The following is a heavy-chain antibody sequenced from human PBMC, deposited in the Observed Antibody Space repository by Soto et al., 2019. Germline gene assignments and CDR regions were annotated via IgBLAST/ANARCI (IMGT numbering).Heavy chain of an antibody. V-gene: IGHV1-69*02. J-gene: IGHJ6*03. CDR2: IIPILGIA. CDR3: AMGTIFYGDYGGDYYYYMDV. CDR1: GGTLSSYT. Sequence: GASVEVSCKASGGTLSSYTISWVRQAPGQGLEWMGRIIPILGIANYAQKFQGRVTITADKSTSTAYMELSSLRSEDTAVYYCAMGTIFYGDYGGDYYYYMDVWGKGTTVTVSS. D-gene: IGHD4-17*01.